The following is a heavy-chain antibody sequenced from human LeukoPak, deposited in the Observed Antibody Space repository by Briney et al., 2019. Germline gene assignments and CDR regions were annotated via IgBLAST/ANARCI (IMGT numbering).Heavy chain of an antibody. CDR3: ARYGSGSYSFGMDV. V-gene: IGHV4-59*08. CDR1: GGSISSYY. Sequence: ASETLSLTCTVSGGSISSYYWSWIRQPPGKGLGWIGCIYYSGSTNYNPSLKSRVTISVDTSKNQFSLKLSSVTAADTAVYYCARYGSGSYSFGMDVWGQGTTVTVSS. J-gene: IGHJ6*02. D-gene: IGHD3-10*01. CDR2: IYYSGST.